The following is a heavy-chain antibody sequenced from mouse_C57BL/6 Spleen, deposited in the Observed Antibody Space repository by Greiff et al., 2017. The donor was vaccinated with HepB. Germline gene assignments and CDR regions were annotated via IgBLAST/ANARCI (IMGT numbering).Heavy chain of an antibody. J-gene: IGHJ4*01. CDR2: INPNNGGT. V-gene: IGHV1-22*01. Sequence: VQLQQSGPELVKPGASVKMSCKASGYTITDYNMHWVKQSHGKSLEWIGYINPNNGGTSYNQKFKGKATLTVNKSSSTAYMELRSLTSEDSAVYYCARRSNYVEGAMDYWGQGTSVTVSS. CDR3: ARRSNYVEGAMDY. CDR1: GYTITDYN. D-gene: IGHD2-5*01.